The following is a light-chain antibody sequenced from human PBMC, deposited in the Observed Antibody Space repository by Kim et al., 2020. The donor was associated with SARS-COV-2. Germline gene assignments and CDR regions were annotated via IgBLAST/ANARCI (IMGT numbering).Light chain of an antibody. J-gene: IGKJ4*01. Sequence: AAVGVIVNIPCRAGQSICVWLAWYQQKPGKAPKLVIYKASSLESGVPSRFSGSGSGTEFTLTISSLHPDDLGTYFCQQYSNYPLTFGGGTKVDIK. V-gene: IGKV1-5*03. CDR1: QSICVW. CDR2: KAS. CDR3: QQYSNYPLT.